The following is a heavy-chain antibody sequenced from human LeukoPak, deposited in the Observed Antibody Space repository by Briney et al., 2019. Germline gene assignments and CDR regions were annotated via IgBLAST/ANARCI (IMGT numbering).Heavy chain of an antibody. Sequence: PGGSLRLSCAASGFSFSNYWMHWLRQVPGKGLVWVSHIKTDGRTTTYADSVKGRFTISRDNAKNTLYLQMNSLRNEDTAVYYCARGRGSGSYHDSWGQGTLVTVSS. CDR2: IKTDGRTT. CDR3: ARGRGSGSYHDS. J-gene: IGHJ5*01. D-gene: IGHD3-10*01. CDR1: GFSFSNYW. V-gene: IGHV3-74*01.